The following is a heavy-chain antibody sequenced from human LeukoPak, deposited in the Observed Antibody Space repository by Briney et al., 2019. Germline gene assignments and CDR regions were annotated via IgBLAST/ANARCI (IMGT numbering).Heavy chain of an antibody. CDR1: GFTFDDYG. Sequence: GGSLRLSCAASGFTFDDYGMSWVRQAPGKGLEWVSGINWNGGSTGYADSVKGRFTISRDNAKNSLYLQMNSLRAEDTALYYCAKERYYGSGSPIGYFDLWGRGTLVTVSS. CDR2: INWNGGST. D-gene: IGHD3-10*01. J-gene: IGHJ2*01. V-gene: IGHV3-20*04. CDR3: AKERYYGSGSPIGYFDL.